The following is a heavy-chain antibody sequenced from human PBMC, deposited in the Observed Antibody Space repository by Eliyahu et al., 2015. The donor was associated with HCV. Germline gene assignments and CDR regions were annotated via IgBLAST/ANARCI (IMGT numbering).Heavy chain of an antibody. V-gene: IGHV3-9*01. D-gene: IGHD1-26*01. CDR2: VSWDSGNI. CDR3: VKVTGGRYYAFEN. J-gene: IGHJ4*02. CDR1: GFXFDXHA. Sequence: EVQLVESGGGLVQPGKSLRLXCVASGFXFDXHAMHWVRQGPGKGLGWVSGVSWDSGNIVYAASVKGRFTASRDNAKNSLFLQMNSLTTEDTAVYYCVKVTGGRYYAFENWGQGTLVIVSS.